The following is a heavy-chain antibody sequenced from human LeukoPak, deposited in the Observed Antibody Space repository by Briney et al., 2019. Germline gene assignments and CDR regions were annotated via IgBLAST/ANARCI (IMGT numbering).Heavy chain of an antibody. J-gene: IGHJ4*02. V-gene: IGHV1-18*01. Sequence: ASVKVSCKASGYTFTSYGISWVRQAPGQGLEWMGWISAYNGNTNYAQKLQGRVTMTTDTSTSTAYMELRSLRSDDTAVYYCARDLRGIVGATCLDYRGQGTLVTVSS. D-gene: IGHD1-26*01. CDR2: ISAYNGNT. CDR3: ARDLRGIVGATCLDY. CDR1: GYTFTSYG.